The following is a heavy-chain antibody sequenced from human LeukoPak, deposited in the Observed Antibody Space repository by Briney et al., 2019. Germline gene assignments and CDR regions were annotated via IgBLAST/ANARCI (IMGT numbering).Heavy chain of an antibody. CDR1: GGTFSSYA. V-gene: IGHV1-69*13. CDR3: ARGIYDFWSRSNNWFDP. Sequence: SVKVSCKASGGTFSSYAISWVRQAPGQGLEWMGGIIPVFGTANYAQKFQGRVTITADESTSTAYMELSSLRSEDTAVYYCARGIYDFWSRSNNWFDPWGQGTLVTVSS. J-gene: IGHJ5*02. D-gene: IGHD3-3*01. CDR2: IIPVFGTA.